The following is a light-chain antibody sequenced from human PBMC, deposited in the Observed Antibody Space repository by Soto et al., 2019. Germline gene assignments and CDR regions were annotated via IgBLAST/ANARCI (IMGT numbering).Light chain of an antibody. Sequence: QSALTQPASVSGSPGQSITISCTGTSSDVGAYNYVSWYQQHPGKAPKLMIYEVSNRPSGVSNRFSGSKSGTTASLTISGLQAEDEAAYYCSSYTSSSTLCVFGTGTKVTVL. CDR2: EVS. CDR1: SSDVGAYNY. V-gene: IGLV2-14*01. CDR3: SSYTSSSTLCV. J-gene: IGLJ1*01.